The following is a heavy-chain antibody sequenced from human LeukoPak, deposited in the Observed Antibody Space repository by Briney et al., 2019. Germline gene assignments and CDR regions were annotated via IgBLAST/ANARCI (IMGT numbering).Heavy chain of an antibody. J-gene: IGHJ4*02. CDR2: ISGGGGST. CDR3: VRQFAS. CDR1: GFTFTSYS. V-gene: IGHV3-23*01. Sequence: GGSLRLSCAASGFTFTSYSMNWVRQAPGKGLEWVSTISGGGGSTYYADSVKGRFTISRDNGKSSLYLQMNSLRVEDTALYYCVRQFASWGQGTLVTVSS.